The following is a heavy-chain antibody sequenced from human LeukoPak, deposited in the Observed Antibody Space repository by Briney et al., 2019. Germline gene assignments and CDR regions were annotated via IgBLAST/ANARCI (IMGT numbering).Heavy chain of an antibody. CDR2: IYHSGST. CDR3: ARRSSGSYSYFDY. Sequence: PSQTLSLTCTVSGGSISSGGYYWSWIRQPPGKGLEWIGSIYHSGSTYYNPSLKSRVTISVDTSKNQFSLKLSSVTAADTAVYYCARRSSGSYSYFDYWGQGTLVTVSS. CDR1: GGSISSGGYY. V-gene: IGHV4-30-2*03. D-gene: IGHD3-10*01. J-gene: IGHJ4*02.